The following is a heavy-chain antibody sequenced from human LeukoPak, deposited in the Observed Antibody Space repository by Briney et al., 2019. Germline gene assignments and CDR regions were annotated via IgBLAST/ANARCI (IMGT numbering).Heavy chain of an antibody. CDR2: ISSSSSYI. J-gene: IGHJ4*02. V-gene: IGHV3-21*01. CDR3: ARDSGCSSTSCYTGGDY. Sequence: GGSLRLSCAASGFTFSSYSMNWVRQAPGKGLEWVSSISSSSSYIYYADSVKGRFTISRDNAKNPLYLQMNSLRAEDTAVYYCARDSGCSSTSCYTGGDYWGQGTLVTVSS. D-gene: IGHD2-2*02. CDR1: GFTFSSYS.